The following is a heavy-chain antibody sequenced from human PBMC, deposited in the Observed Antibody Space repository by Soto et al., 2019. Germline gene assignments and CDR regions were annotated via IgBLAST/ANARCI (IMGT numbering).Heavy chain of an antibody. CDR2: IDPSDSYT. J-gene: IGHJ5*02. CDR3: ARQYCRSTSCYIGWFAP. CDR1: GYSFTNYW. V-gene: IGHV5-10-1*01. Sequence: PGEPLEISCKGSGYSFTNYWISCVRQMPGKDLEWMGRIDPSDSYTKHSPSFQGHVTISADKSISTAYLQWSSLKASDTAMYYCARQYCRSTSCYIGWFAPWGEVTLVTVS. D-gene: IGHD2-2*02.